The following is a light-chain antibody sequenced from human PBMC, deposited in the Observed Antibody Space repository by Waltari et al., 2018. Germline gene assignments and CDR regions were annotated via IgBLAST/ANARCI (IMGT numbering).Light chain of an antibody. CDR2: EVT. J-gene: IGLJ1*01. V-gene: IGLV2-14*03. CDR3: CSFTSSNNYI. CDR1: RSDIGAFNY. Sequence: QSALIQPASVSGSPGQSTTLPCAGSRSDIGAFNYVSWYQQHPGKAPKLLINEVTHRPSGISDRFSGSKSGNTASLTISGLQVEDESDYFCCSFTSSNNYIFGSGTTVTVL.